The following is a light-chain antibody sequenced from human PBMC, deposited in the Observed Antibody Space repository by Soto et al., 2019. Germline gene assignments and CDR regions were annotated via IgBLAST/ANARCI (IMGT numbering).Light chain of an antibody. CDR1: QSVSSSY. V-gene: IGKV3-20*01. Sequence: EMVLPQSPGTLSLSPGERATLSCRASQSVSSSYLACYQQKHGQAPRLLIYGASSRATGIPDRFSGSGSGTDFTLTISRLEPEDFAVYNGQQYGSSPLTFGGGTKVEIK. J-gene: IGKJ4*01. CDR3: QQYGSSPLT. CDR2: GAS.